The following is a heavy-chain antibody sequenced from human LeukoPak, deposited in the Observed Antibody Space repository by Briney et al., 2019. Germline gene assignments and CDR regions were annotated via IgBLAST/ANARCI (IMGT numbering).Heavy chain of an antibody. CDR1: GSIXSSSXX. CDR3: ARLYRGYVMDY. D-gene: IGHD5-12*01. Sequence: GSIXSSSXXXGWXRQPPGXXXEYIGRISNGGNIYYIPSLKNRVTISVDTSKSQFSLKLNSVTAADTAVYYCARLYRGYVMDYWGQGTLVTVSS. J-gene: IGHJ4*02. V-gene: IGHV4-39*01. CDR2: ISNGGNI.